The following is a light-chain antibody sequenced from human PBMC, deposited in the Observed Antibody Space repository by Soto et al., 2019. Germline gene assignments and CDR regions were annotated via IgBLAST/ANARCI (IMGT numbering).Light chain of an antibody. Sequence: SVLTLSPGTLSLSPGERATLSCRASQSVSSSYLAWYQQKPGQAPRLLIYGASTRATGISARFSGSGSGTEFTLTINSLQSEDFAVYYCQQYNNWPPWTFGQGTKVDIK. CDR2: GAS. CDR3: QQYNNWPPWT. V-gene: IGKV3-15*01. J-gene: IGKJ1*01. CDR1: QSVSSSY.